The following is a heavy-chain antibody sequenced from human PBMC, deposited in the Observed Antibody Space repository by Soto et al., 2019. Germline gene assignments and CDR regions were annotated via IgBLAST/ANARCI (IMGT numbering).Heavy chain of an antibody. V-gene: IGHV3-23*01. CDR2: ISGSGGST. Sequence: EVQLLESGGGLVQPGGSLRLSCAASGFTFSSYAMSWVRQAPGKGLEWVSAISGSGGSTYYADSVKGRFTISSDNSKNALYLQMNRLRAEDTAVYYCAKPSAMVMYFDYWGQGTLVTVSS. CDR3: AKPSAMVMYFDY. J-gene: IGHJ4*02. CDR1: GFTFSSYA. D-gene: IGHD5-18*01.